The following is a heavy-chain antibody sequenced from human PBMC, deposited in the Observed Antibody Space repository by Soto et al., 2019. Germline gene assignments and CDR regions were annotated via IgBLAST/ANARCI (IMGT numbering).Heavy chain of an antibody. V-gene: IGHV1-69*02. Sequence: QVQLVQSGAEVKRPGSSVKVSCKASGDTFSFYSINWVRQAPGLGLEWMGRINPILSMSNYAQRFQGRVTMTADKSTSTAYTDLSSLRSEDTAIYYCATSYGSGYRAFDYWGQGALVTVSS. CDR3: ATSYGSGYRAFDY. CDR2: INPILSMS. CDR1: GDTFSFYS. D-gene: IGHD3-10*01. J-gene: IGHJ4*02.